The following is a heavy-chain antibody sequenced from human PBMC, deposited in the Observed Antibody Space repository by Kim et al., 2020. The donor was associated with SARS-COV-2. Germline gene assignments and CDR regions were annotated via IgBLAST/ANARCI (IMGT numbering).Heavy chain of an antibody. Sequence: SETLSLTCTVSGYSISSGYYWGWIRQPPGKGLEWIGSIYHSGSTYYNPSLKSRVTISVDTSKNQFSLKLSSVTAADTAVYYCARVIYSSGWHLDYWGQGTLVTVSS. V-gene: IGHV4-38-2*02. D-gene: IGHD6-19*01. J-gene: IGHJ4*02. CDR2: IYHSGST. CDR3: ARVIYSSGWHLDY. CDR1: GYSISSGYY.